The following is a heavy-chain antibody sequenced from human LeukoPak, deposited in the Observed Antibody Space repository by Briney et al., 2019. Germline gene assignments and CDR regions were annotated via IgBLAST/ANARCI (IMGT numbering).Heavy chain of an antibody. D-gene: IGHD5-24*01. CDR2: MNPNSGNT. CDR1: GYTFTSYD. Sequence: ASVKVSCKASGYTFTSYDINWVRQATGQGLEWMGWMNPNSGNTGYAQKFQGRVTITRNTSISTAYMELSSLRSEDTAVYYCARDNSVRDEAWWFNPWDQGTLVTVSS. V-gene: IGHV1-8*03. CDR3: ARDNSVRDEAWWFNP. J-gene: IGHJ5*02.